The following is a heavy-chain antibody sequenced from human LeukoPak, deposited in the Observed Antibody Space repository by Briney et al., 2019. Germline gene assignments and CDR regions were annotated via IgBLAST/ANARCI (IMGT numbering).Heavy chain of an antibody. Sequence: GGSLRLSCAASGFTFSSYSMNWVRQAPGKGLEWVSYISSSGSTIYYADSVKGRFTISRDNAKNSLYLQMNRLRAEDTAVYYCARRASWNGWFDPWGQGTLVTVSS. V-gene: IGHV3-48*04. D-gene: IGHD1-1*01. J-gene: IGHJ5*02. CDR2: ISSSGSTI. CDR3: ARRASWNGWFDP. CDR1: GFTFSSYS.